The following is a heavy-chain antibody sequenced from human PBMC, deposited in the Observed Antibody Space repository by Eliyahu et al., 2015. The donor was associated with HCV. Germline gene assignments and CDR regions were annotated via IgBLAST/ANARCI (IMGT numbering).Heavy chain of an antibody. J-gene: IGHJ4*02. CDR1: GFTFSSYW. Sequence: EVQLVESGGGLVQPGGSLRLSCAASGFTFSSYWMHWVRQAPGKGLVWVSRIDGDGSSANYADSVKGRFTISRDNAKNTLYLQMNSLRAEDTAVYYCGRHVDYWGQGTLVTVSS. CDR3: GRHVDY. V-gene: IGHV3-74*01. CDR2: IDGDGSSA.